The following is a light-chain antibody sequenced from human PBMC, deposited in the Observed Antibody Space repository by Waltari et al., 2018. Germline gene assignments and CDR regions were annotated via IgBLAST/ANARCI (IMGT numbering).Light chain of an antibody. CDR3: SSYTSSSTVV. Sequence: QSALTQPASVSGSPGQSITISCTGTSSDVGGYNSVSWYQQHPGKAPKLMIYEVSNRPSGFSNRFSGSKSGNTASLTISGLQAEDEADYYCSSYTSSSTVVFGGGTKLTVL. CDR1: SSDVGGYNS. CDR2: EVS. J-gene: IGLJ2*01. V-gene: IGLV2-14*01.